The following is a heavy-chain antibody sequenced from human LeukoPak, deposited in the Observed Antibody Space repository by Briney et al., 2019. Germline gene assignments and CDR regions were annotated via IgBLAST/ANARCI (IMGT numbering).Heavy chain of an antibody. Sequence: GGSLRLSCAASGFTFSNYSMNWVRQAPGKGLEWVSSISSSSRYIYYADSVKGRFTISRDNAKNSLYLQMNSLRAEDTAVYYCARVAYYYDSSGHLSSGAFDIWGQGTMVTVSS. D-gene: IGHD3-22*01. CDR2: ISSSSRYI. CDR1: GFTFSNYS. CDR3: ARVAYYYDSSGHLSSGAFDI. V-gene: IGHV3-21*01. J-gene: IGHJ3*02.